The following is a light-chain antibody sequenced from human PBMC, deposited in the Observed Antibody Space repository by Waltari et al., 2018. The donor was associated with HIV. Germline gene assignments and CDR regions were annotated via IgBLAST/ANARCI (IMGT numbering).Light chain of an antibody. CDR3: ATWDDSLRGVL. J-gene: IGLJ2*01. CDR1: TSPLRSRT. CDR2: EDD. V-gene: IGLV1-44*01. Sequence: QSVLTQPPSASGTPGQRVTISCSGSTSPLRSRTLNWYQQLPGTAPKLVIYEDDQRPSGVPDRISGSKSGTSGSLAISGLQSEDEGDYYCATWDDSLRGVLFGGGTRLTV.